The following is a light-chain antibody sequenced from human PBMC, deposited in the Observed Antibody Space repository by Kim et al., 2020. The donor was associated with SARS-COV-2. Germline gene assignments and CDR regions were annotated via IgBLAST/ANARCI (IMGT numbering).Light chain of an antibody. CDR1: KLGEKY. CDR3: QVWDITTAV. CDR2: EDL. Sequence: SVFTGQPASTSCSGNKLGEKYVCWYQQRPGHAPVLVVYEDLKRPSGIPARFSGSNSGNKATLTIRGTQAIDEADYCCQVWDITTAVFGGGTQLTVL. J-gene: IGLJ2*01. V-gene: IGLV3-1*01.